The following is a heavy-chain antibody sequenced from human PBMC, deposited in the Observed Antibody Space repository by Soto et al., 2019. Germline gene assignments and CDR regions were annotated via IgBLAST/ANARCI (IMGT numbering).Heavy chain of an antibody. J-gene: IGHJ4*01. V-gene: IGHV4-61*05. CDR3: ARGLYCSGPSCHSN. CDR1: GGSISSSSYY. D-gene: IGHD2-15*01. Sequence: SETLSLTCTVSGGSISSSSYYWGWMRQHPGKGLEWIGYISYSGSTDYNPSLKSRVTISVDTSKNQFSLKLSSVIAADTAVYYCARGLYCSGPSCHSNWGPGTLVTVSS. CDR2: ISYSGST.